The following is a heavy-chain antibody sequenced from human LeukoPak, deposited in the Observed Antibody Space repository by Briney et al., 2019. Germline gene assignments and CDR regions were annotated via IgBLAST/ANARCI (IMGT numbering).Heavy chain of an antibody. CDR2: INSDGSST. V-gene: IGHV3-74*01. CDR3: ARETLLTGKDY. D-gene: IGHD3-9*01. CDR1: GFTFSSYW. J-gene: IGHJ4*02. Sequence: GGSLRLSCAASGFTFSSYWMHWVRQAPGKGLVWVSRINSDGSSTSYADSVKGRFTISRDNAKSTLYLQMNSLRAEDTAMYYCARETLLTGKDYWGQGTLVTVSS.